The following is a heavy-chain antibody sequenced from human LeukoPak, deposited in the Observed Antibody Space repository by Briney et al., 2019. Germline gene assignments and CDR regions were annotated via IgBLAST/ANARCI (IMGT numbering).Heavy chain of an antibody. Sequence: GALRLSCVASGFTVSNNHMNWGRPAPGKGLEWGSSIASPVGRMYYADSLKGRITISRDNARSTLYLQMNSLRAEDTAVYYCATDGRSSGWYGFDYWGQGILVTVSS. D-gene: IGHD6-19*01. J-gene: IGHJ4*02. CDR2: IASPVGRM. CDR3: ATDGRSSGWYGFDY. CDR1: GFTVSNNH. V-gene: IGHV3-21*01.